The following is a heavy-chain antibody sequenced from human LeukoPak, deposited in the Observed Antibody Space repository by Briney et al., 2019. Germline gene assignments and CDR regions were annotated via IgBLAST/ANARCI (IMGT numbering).Heavy chain of an antibody. CDR2: ISYDASNK. V-gene: IGHV3-30*01. D-gene: IGHD3-22*01. CDR3: ARGGTYYYDSSGYEDAFDI. J-gene: IGHJ3*02. Sequence: GGSLRLSCAASGFTFSSYAMHWVRQAPGKGLEWVAVISYDASNKYYADSVKGRFTISRDNSKNTLYLQMNSLRAEDTAVYYCARGGTYYYDSSGYEDAFDIWGQGTMVTVSS. CDR1: GFTFSSYA.